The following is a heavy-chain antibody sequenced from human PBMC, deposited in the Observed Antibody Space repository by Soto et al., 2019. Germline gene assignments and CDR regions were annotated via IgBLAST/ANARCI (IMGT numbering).Heavy chain of an antibody. Sequence: SETLSLTCTVSGGSISSYYWSWIRQPPGKGLEWIGYIYYSGSTNYNPSLKSRVTISVDTSKNQFFLNLSSVTAADTAVYYCARIGLTTALLWGQGTLVTVSS. CDR2: IYYSGST. J-gene: IGHJ4*02. V-gene: IGHV4-59*08. CDR3: ARIGLTTALL. D-gene: IGHD4-17*01. CDR1: GGSISSYY.